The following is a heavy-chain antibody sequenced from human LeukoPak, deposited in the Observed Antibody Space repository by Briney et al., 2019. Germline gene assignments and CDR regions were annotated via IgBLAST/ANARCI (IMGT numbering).Heavy chain of an antibody. V-gene: IGHV1-2*02. CDR3: ARDPAQTYYYDP. CDR1: GYTFTDYY. D-gene: IGHD3-22*01. CDR2: INPKNGGT. J-gene: IGHJ4*02. Sequence: ASVKVSCKASGYTFTDYYLHWVRQAPGQGLVWMGWINPKNGGTKYAQKFQGRVTMTRDTSISTVYMELSRLTSDDTAVYSCARDPAQTYYYDPWGQGTLVIVSS.